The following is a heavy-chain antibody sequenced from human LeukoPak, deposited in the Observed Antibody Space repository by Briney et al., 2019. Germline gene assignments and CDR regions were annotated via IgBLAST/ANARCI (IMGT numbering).Heavy chain of an antibody. J-gene: IGHJ4*02. CDR1: GGSLTNYY. CDR3: ARGDPIDY. Sequence: PSETLSLTCTVSGGSLTNYYWSWIRQPPQKGLEWIGYIYYTGSTKYNPSLKSRVTISVDTSKNQISLKLSSVIAADTAVYYCARGDPIDYWGQGTLVTVSS. V-gene: IGHV4-59*01. CDR2: IYYTGST.